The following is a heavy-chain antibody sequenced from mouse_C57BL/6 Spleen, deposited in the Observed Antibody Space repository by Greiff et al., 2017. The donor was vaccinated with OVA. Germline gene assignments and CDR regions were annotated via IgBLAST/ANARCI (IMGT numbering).Heavy chain of an antibody. CDR2: INPNYGIT. Sequence: VQLQQSGPELVKPGASVKISCKASGYSFTDYNMNWVKQSNGKSLEWIGVINPNYGITSYNQKFKGKATLTVDQSSSTAYMQLNSLTSEDSAVYYGARVKYSNYEKVAWFAYWGQGTLVTVSA. D-gene: IGHD2-5*01. CDR1: GYSFTDYN. V-gene: IGHV1-39*01. CDR3: ARVKYSNYEKVAWFAY. J-gene: IGHJ3*01.